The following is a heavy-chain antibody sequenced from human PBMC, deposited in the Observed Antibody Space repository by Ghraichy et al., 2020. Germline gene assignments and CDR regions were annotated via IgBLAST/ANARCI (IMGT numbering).Heavy chain of an antibody. CDR3: TTHGYSFGYCFDH. D-gene: IGHD5-18*01. CDR2: INKDGNER. V-gene: IGHV3-7*03. CDR1: EFTFSGAW. Sequence: SCAASEFTFSGAWMTWVRQAPGKGLEWVASINKDGNERRYVDSVRGRFTISRDNVKNSLYLQMNSLIAEDTVVYYCTTHGYSFGYCFDHWGQGTLITVSS. J-gene: IGHJ4*02.